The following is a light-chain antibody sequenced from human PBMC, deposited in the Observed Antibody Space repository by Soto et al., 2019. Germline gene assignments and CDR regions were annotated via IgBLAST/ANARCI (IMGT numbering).Light chain of an antibody. CDR3: QHYDHLPPLS. Sequence: DLQMTQSPSSLSASVGDRVTITCQASQDIKIYLNWYQQKPGKAPNLLIYDASNLKTGVPSRFSGSGSGTHFTFTISSLQPEDIATYYCQHYDHLPPLSFGGGTKVEIK. V-gene: IGKV1-33*01. CDR1: QDIKIY. J-gene: IGKJ4*01. CDR2: DAS.